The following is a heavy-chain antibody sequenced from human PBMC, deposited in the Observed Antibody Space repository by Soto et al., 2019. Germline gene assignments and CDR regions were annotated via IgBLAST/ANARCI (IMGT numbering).Heavy chain of an antibody. CDR2: ISYDGSNK. Sequence: QVQLVESGGGVVQPGRSLRLSCAASGFTFSSYGMHWVRQAPGKGLEWVAVISYDGSNKYYADSVKGRFTISRDNSKNTLYLQMNSLRGEDTAVYYCAKGRYGDYYFDYWGQGTLVTVSS. D-gene: IGHD4-17*01. CDR3: AKGRYGDYYFDY. CDR1: GFTFSSYG. V-gene: IGHV3-30*18. J-gene: IGHJ4*02.